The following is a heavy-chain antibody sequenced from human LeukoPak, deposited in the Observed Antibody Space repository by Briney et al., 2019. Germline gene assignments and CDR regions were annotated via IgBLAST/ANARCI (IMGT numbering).Heavy chain of an antibody. V-gene: IGHV3-21*01. CDR3: ARDFPGLYSSGSI. CDR1: GFTFSTYS. Sequence: PGGSLRLSCAASGFTFSTYSMNWVRQAPGKGLEWVSSISSGSSYIYYAGSVKGRFTISRDNAKNSLYLQMNSLRAEDTAVYYCARDFPGLYSSGSIWGQGTLVTVSS. J-gene: IGHJ4*02. D-gene: IGHD6-19*01. CDR2: ISSGSSYI.